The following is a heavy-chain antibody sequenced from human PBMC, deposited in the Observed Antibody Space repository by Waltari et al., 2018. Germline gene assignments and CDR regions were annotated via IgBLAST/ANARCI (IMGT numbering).Heavy chain of an antibody. Sequence: QVQLVESGGGVVQPGRSLRLSCAASGFTFSSYAMHWVRPAPGKGLEWVAVISYDGSNKYYADSVKGRFTISRDNSKNTLYLQMNSLRAEDTAVYYCARDRLLRTYGTIDYWGQGTLVTVSS. J-gene: IGHJ4*02. V-gene: IGHV3-30-3*01. CDR2: ISYDGSNK. CDR3: ARDRLLRTYGTIDY. CDR1: GFTFSSYA. D-gene: IGHD2-15*01.